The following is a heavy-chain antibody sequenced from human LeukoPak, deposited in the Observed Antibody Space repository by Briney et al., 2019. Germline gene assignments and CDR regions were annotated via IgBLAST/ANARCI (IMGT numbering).Heavy chain of an antibody. D-gene: IGHD6-6*01. Sequence: GGSLRLSCGVSGFTFSSYAMSWVRQAPGKGLEWVSAISGSGGSTYYADSVKGRFTISRDNSKNTLYLQMNSLRAEDTAVYYCAKVMGVAARPAADYWGQGTLVTVSS. CDR1: GFTFSSYA. CDR2: ISGSGGST. J-gene: IGHJ4*02. V-gene: IGHV3-23*01. CDR3: AKVMGVAARPAADY.